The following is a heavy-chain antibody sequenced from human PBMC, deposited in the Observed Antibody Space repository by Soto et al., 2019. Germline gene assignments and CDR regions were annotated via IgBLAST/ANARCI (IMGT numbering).Heavy chain of an antibody. J-gene: IGHJ2*01. Sequence: SVKVSCKASGGTFSSYTISWVRQAPGQGLEWMGRIIPIHGITNYAQKFQGRVTITADTSTSTAYMELSSLRSEDTAVYYCARGGSLYWYFDLWGRGTLVTVSS. CDR1: GGTFSSYT. V-gene: IGHV1-69*02. CDR2: IIPIHGIT. D-gene: IGHD1-26*01. CDR3: ARGGSLYWYFDL.